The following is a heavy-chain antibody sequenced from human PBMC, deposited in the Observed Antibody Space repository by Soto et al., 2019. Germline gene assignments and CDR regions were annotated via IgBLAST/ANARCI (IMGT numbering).Heavy chain of an antibody. CDR3: ARGPYYYGSGSYYNQPTSPSNYYGMDV. D-gene: IGHD3-10*01. CDR2: IYHSGST. CDR1: GYSISSGYY. V-gene: IGHV4-38-2*01. J-gene: IGHJ6*02. Sequence: SETLSLTCAVSGYSISSGYYWGWIRQPPGKGLEWIRSIYHSGSTYYNPSLKSRVTISVDTSKNQFSLKLSSVTAADTAVYYCARGPYYYGSGSYYNQPTSPSNYYGMDVWGQGTTVTVSS.